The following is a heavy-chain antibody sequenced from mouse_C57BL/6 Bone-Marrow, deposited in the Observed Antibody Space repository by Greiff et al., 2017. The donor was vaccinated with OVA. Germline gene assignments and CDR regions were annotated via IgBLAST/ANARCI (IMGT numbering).Heavy chain of an antibody. CDR3: ARNYNGSRGYYAMDY. CDR1: GFTFSDYG. V-gene: IGHV5-15*01. D-gene: IGHD1-1*01. Sequence: EVKLVESGGGLVQPGGSLKLSCAASGFTFSDYGMAWVRQAPRKGPEWVAFISNLAYSIYYADTVTGRFTISRENAKNTLYLEMSSLRSEDTAMYYCARNYNGSRGYYAMDYWGQGTSVTVSS. CDR2: ISNLAYSI. J-gene: IGHJ4*01.